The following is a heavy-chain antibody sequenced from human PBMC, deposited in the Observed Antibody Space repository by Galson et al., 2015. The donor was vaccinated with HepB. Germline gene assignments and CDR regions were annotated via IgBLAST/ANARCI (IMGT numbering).Heavy chain of an antibody. Sequence: SLRLSCAASGFTFSSYWMHWVRQAPGKGLVWVSRINSDGSSTSYADSVKGRFTISRDNAKNALYLQMNSLRAEDTAVYYCARAEYYYDSSGFYWGQGTLVTVSS. J-gene: IGHJ4*02. CDR1: GFTFSSYW. CDR2: INSDGSST. D-gene: IGHD3-22*01. CDR3: ARAEYYYDSSGFY. V-gene: IGHV3-74*01.